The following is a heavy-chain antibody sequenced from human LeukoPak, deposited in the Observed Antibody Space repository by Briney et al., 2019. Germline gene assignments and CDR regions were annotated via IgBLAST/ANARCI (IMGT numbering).Heavy chain of an antibody. J-gene: IGHJ5*02. Sequence: ASVKVSCKASGYTFTSYDINWVRQAIGQGLEWMGWMNPNSGNTGYAQKFQGRVTMTRNTSISTAYMELSSLRSEDTAVYYCAREGYSGYEVWFDPWGQGTLVTVSS. CDR2: MNPNSGNT. V-gene: IGHV1-8*01. D-gene: IGHD5-12*01. CDR3: AREGYSGYEVWFDP. CDR1: GYTFTSYD.